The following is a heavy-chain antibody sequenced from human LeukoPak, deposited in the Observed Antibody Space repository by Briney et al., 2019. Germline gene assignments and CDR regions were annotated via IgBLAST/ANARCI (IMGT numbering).Heavy chain of an antibody. J-gene: IGHJ4*02. CDR3: AQDRGGEQQLIQGFAY. Sequence: GGSLRLSCAAPGFTFSSYAMSWVRQAPGKGLEWVSGISGSGGSTYYADSVKGRFTISRDNPKNTLYLQMNNLRTEDTAVYYCAQDRGGEQQLIQGFAYWGQGTLVTVSS. CDR1: GFTFSSYA. V-gene: IGHV3-23*01. D-gene: IGHD6-13*01. CDR2: ISGSGGST.